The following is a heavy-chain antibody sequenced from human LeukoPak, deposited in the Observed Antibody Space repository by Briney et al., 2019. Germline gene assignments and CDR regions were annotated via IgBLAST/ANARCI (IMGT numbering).Heavy chain of an antibody. J-gene: IGHJ3*02. D-gene: IGHD3-22*01. CDR2: IYHSGST. CDR1: GYSISSGYY. CDR3: ARPRRSGYYDSSGYYYDAFDI. V-gene: IGHV4-38-2*01. Sequence: SETLSLTCAVSGYSISSGYYWGWIRQPPGKGLEWIGSIYHSGSTYYNPSLKSRVTISVDTSKNQSSLKLSSVTAADTAVYYCARPRRSGYYDSSGYYYDAFDIWGQGTMVTVSS.